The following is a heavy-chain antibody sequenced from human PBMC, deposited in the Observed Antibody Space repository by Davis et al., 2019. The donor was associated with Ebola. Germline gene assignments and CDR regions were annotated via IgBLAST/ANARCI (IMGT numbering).Heavy chain of an antibody. Sequence: AASVKVSCKASGYTFPNYDINWVRQAPGQGLEWMGIINPSGGSTSYAQKFQGRVTMTRDTSTSTVYMELSSLRSEDTAVYYCATGQWRLWLIYWGQGTLVTVSS. CDR3: ATGQWRLWLIY. CDR1: GYTFPNYD. V-gene: IGHV1-46*03. D-gene: IGHD5-18*01. J-gene: IGHJ4*02. CDR2: INPSGGST.